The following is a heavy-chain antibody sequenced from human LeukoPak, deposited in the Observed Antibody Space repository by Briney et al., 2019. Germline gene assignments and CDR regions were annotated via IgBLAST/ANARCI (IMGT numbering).Heavy chain of an antibody. V-gene: IGHV3-33*01. Sequence: GGSLRLSCAASGLTFSSYGMHWVRQAPAKGLEWVAVIWYDGSNKYYADSVKGRFTISRDNSKNTLYLQMNSLRAEDTAVYYCAREGSSWYPIDYWGQGTLVTVSS. CDR2: IWYDGSNK. J-gene: IGHJ4*02. CDR1: GLTFSSYG. D-gene: IGHD6-13*01. CDR3: AREGSSWYPIDY.